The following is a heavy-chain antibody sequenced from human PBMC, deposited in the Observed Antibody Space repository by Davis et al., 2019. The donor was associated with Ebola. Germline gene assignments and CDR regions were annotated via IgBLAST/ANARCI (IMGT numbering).Heavy chain of an antibody. D-gene: IGHD2/OR15-2a*01. CDR3: ARGSPIEISVFDP. V-gene: IGHV1-46*01. Sequence: AASVKVSCKASEYTFTSYYLHWVRQAPGQGLEWMAITMPSGGITSYAQQFQGRVTMTRDTSTGTVYMELSSLTSEDTAVYYCARGSPIEISVFDPWGQGTLVTVSS. CDR1: EYTFTSYY. J-gene: IGHJ5*02. CDR2: TMPSGGIT.